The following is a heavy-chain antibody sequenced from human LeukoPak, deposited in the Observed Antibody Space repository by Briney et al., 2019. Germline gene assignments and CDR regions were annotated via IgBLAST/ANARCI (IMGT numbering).Heavy chain of an antibody. J-gene: IGHJ4*02. Sequence: PGGSLRLSCEASEFTFSSYAMHWVRQAPGKGLEWVAVISYDGSNKYYADSVKGRFTISRDNSKNTLYLQMNSLRAEDTAVYYCARGGDFWSGPFDYWGQGTLVTVSS. CDR3: ARGGDFWSGPFDY. D-gene: IGHD3-3*01. CDR1: EFTFSSYA. CDR2: ISYDGSNK. V-gene: IGHV3-30-3*01.